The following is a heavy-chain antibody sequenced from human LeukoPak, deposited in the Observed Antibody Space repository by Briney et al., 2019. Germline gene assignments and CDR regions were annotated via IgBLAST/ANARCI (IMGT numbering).Heavy chain of an antibody. Sequence: GASVTVSCKASGYTFTSYYMHWVRQAPGQGLEWMGIINPSGGSTSYAQKFQGRVTMTRDTSTSTVYMELSRLRSEDTAVYYCAREWWSNYYYYGMDVWGQGTTVTVSS. CDR1: GYTFTSYY. CDR2: INPSGGST. J-gene: IGHJ6*02. CDR3: AREWWSNYYYYGMDV. D-gene: IGHD2-15*01. V-gene: IGHV1-46*01.